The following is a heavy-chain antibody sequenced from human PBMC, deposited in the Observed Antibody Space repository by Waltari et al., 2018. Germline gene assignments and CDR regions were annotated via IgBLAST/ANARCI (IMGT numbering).Heavy chain of an antibody. D-gene: IGHD2-15*01. CDR2: ASYSGSP. CDR1: GRFYF. CDR3: ATLGARYSNAFDV. J-gene: IGHJ3*01. Sequence: QVQLQESGPGLVKPSATVSPTSTLSGRFYFLSWVRQPPGKGLECRGYASYSGSPYYNPSLQSRCTILVGSSRNQFSLQLRSVTAAYTAVYYCATLGARYSNAFDVWGQGTMVTVS. V-gene: IGHV4-59*08.